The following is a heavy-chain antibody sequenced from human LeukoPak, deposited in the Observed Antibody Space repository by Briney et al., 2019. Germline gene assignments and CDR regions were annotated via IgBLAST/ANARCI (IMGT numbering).Heavy chain of an antibody. J-gene: IGHJ4*02. CDR2: IKQEGSEK. D-gene: IGHD5-18*01. V-gene: IGHV3-7*05. Sequence: GGPLRLSSAASGFPFTNYLMTWVRQAPGKGLAWVANIKQEGSEKYYVDSVTGRFTISRDNAKNSLYLQRNSLRGDDTAVYYCASRGYNYGFDYWGQGALVTVSS. CDR3: ASRGYNYGFDY. CDR1: GFPFTNYL.